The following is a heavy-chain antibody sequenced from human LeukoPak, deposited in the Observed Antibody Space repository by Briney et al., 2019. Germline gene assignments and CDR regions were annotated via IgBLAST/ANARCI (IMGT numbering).Heavy chain of an antibody. J-gene: IGHJ2*01. CDR3: AREEGGSWFRYFDL. CDR2: IYYSGST. D-gene: IGHD2-15*01. CDR1: GFTFSSYA. Sequence: PGGSLRLSCAASGFTFSSYAMSWVRQAPGKGLEWIGYIYYSGSTNYNPSLKSRVTISVDTSKNQFSLKLSSVTAADTAVYYCAREEGGSWFRYFDLWGRGTLVSVSS. V-gene: IGHV4-59*01.